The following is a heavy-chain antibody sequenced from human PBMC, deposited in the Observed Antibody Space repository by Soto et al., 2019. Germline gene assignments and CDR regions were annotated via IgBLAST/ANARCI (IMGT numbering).Heavy chain of an antibody. CDR1: GVTFSNYA. D-gene: IGHD2-2*03. CDR2: ISSNGHST. V-gene: IGHV3-64*01. Sequence: GASLRLACEASGVTFSNYATHWVRQDPGKGLEYVSTISSNGHSTDYANSVKGRFTISRDNAKNSLYLQMNSLRDEDTAVYYCARDGYCVSTTCYFLPDVWGQGT. J-gene: IGHJ6*02. CDR3: ARDGYCVSTTCYFLPDV.